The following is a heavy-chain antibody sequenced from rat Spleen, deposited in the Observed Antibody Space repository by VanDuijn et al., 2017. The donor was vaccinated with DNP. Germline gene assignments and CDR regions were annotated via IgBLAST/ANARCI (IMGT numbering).Heavy chain of an antibody. J-gene: IGHJ4*01. CDR1: GFSLTDYS. D-gene: IGHD1-11*01. CDR3: ARLRGTGAIHA. CDR2: MWSGGST. Sequence: EVQLKESGPGLVQPSQTLSLTCTVSGFSLTDYSVHWVRQPPGKGLEWMGVMWSGGSTAYNSALKSRLSISRDTSKSQVFLKMNSLQTEDTAMYFCARLRGTGAIHAWGQGVSVTVTS. V-gene: IGHV2S63*01.